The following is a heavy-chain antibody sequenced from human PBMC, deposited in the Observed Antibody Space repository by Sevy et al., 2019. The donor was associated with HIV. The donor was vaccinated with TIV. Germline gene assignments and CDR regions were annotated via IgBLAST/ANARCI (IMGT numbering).Heavy chain of an antibody. CDR3: ARDRGYCSGGSCYIQQ. CDR1: GYTFTSNG. D-gene: IGHD2-15*01. CDR2: INTNNGNA. J-gene: IGHJ1*01. V-gene: IGHV1-18*01. Sequence: ASVKVSCRASGYTFTSNGIAWVRQAPGQRLEWMGWINTNNGNANCAQKYQGRVTMTTDTSTSTVYMELRSLRSDDTAMYYCARDRGYCSGGSCYIQQWGQGTLVTVSS.